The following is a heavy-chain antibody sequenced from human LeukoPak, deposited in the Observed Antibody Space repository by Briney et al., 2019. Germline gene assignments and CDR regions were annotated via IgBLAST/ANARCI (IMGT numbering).Heavy chain of an antibody. CDR1: GYTFTNYG. J-gene: IGHJ4*02. Sequence: ASVKVSCKASGYTFTNYGISWVRQAPGQGLEWMGWINAYNGNTDSAQKFQGRVTMATDTSTSTAYMELRSLRSVDTAVYFCARDGSGSWNDYWGQGTLVTVSS. D-gene: IGHD3-3*01. CDR2: INAYNGNT. CDR3: ARDGSGSWNDY. V-gene: IGHV1-18*01.